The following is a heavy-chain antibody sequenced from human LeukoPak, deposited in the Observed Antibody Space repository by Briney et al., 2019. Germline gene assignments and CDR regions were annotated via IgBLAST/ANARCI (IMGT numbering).Heavy chain of an antibody. CDR2: INHSGST. J-gene: IGHJ4*02. Sequence: SETLSLTCAVYGGSFSGYYWSWIRQPPGKGLEWIGEINHSGSTNYNPSLKSRVTISEDTSKNQFSLKLSSVTAADTAVYYCARGPYDSSGYYYLGDYWGQGTLVTVSS. D-gene: IGHD3-22*01. CDR3: ARGPYDSSGYYYLGDY. CDR1: GGSFSGYY. V-gene: IGHV4-34*01.